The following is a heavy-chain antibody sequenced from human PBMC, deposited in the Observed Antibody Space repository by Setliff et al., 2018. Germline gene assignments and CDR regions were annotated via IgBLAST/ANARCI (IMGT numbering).Heavy chain of an antibody. Sequence: SETLSLTCSVSGGSISSGSYYWGWIRQSPGKGLEWIGSMYYSGSTYYNPSLKGRVTLSVDTTKNQFSLKLTSMTAADTAVYFCARHLLVQGTYNFDYWGQGSPVTVSS. D-gene: IGHD3-10*01. CDR2: MYYSGST. V-gene: IGHV4-39*01. CDR1: GGSISSGSYY. CDR3: ARHLLVQGTYNFDY. J-gene: IGHJ4*02.